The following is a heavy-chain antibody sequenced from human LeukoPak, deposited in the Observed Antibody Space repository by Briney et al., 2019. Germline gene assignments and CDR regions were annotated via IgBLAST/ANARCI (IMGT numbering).Heavy chain of an antibody. V-gene: IGHV3-30*04. CDR2: ISYDGSNK. CDR3: LVVVVSHFDY. CDR1: GFTFSSYA. D-gene: IGHD3-22*01. Sequence: GVSLRLSCAASGFTFSSYAMHWVRQAPGKGLEWVAVISYDGSNKYYADSVKGRFTISRDNSKNTLYLQMNSLRAEDTAVYYCLVVVVSHFDYWGQGTLVTVSS. J-gene: IGHJ4*02.